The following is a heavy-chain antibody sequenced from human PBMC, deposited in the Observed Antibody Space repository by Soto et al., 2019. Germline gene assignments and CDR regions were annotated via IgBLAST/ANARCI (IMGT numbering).Heavy chain of an antibody. D-gene: IGHD2-8*02. J-gene: IGHJ4*02. Sequence: PSETLSLTCSVSRGSISSGSYYWAWIRQTPGTGLEWIGEINHSGSTNYNPSLKSRVTISVDTSKNQFSLKLTSVTAADTAVYYCARDKITGLFDYWGQGTLVTVSS. V-gene: IGHV4-39*07. CDR2: INHSGST. CDR1: RGSISSGSYY. CDR3: ARDKITGLFDY.